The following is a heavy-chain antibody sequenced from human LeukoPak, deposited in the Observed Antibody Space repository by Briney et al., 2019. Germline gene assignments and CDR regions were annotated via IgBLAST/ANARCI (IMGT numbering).Heavy chain of an antibody. CDR1: GYTFTSYG. CDR2: ISAYNGNT. CDR3: ARELKIVVVPAAVYYYYGMDV. Sequence: ASVTVSFKASGYTFTSYGMSWVRQAPGQGLEWMGWISAYNGNTNYAQKLQGRVTMTTDTSMSTAYMELRSLRSDDTAVYYCARELKIVVVPAAVYYYYGMDVWGKGTTVTVSS. V-gene: IGHV1-18*04. J-gene: IGHJ6*04. D-gene: IGHD2-2*01.